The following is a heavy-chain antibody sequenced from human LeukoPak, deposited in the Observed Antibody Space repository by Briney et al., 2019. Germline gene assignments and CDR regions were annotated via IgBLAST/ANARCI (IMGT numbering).Heavy chain of an antibody. Sequence: GGSLRLSCAASGFTFSNARMTWVRQAPGKGLEWVANIKQDGSEKYYVDSVKGRFTISRDNAKNSLYLQMNSLRAEDTAVYYCARVSQWLSDYWGQGTLVTVSS. V-gene: IGHV3-7*01. CDR2: IKQDGSEK. D-gene: IGHD6-19*01. CDR3: ARVSQWLSDY. J-gene: IGHJ4*02. CDR1: GFTFSNAR.